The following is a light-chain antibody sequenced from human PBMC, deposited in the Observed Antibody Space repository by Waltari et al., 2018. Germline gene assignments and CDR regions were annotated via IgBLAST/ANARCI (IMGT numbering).Light chain of an antibody. V-gene: IGLV2-14*03. CDR2: DVI. J-gene: IGLJ3*02. CDR1: ISHVGGFNS. CDR3: SSQSTNSVVL. Sequence: QSALTQPASVSGSPGQSITISCTGTISHVGGFNSVSWYQVHPGQVPSVMIYDVINRPSGVSDRFSASKSGNTASLTISGLQAEDEGDYYCSSQSTNSVVLFGGGTKLTVL.